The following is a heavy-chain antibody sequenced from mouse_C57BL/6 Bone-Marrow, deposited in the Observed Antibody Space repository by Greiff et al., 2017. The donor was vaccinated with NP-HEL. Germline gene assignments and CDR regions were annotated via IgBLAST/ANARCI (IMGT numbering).Heavy chain of an antibody. CDR1: GYTFTSYG. D-gene: IGHD3-1*01. V-gene: IGHV1-81*01. J-gene: IGHJ2*01. CDR3: ARRDTPGDY. Sequence: QVQLKQSGAELARPGASVKLSCKASGYTFTSYGISWVKQRTGQGLEWIGEIYPRSGNTYYNEKFKGKATLTADKSSSTAYMELRSLTSEDSAVYFCARRDTPGDYWGQGTTLTVSS. CDR2: IYPRSGNT.